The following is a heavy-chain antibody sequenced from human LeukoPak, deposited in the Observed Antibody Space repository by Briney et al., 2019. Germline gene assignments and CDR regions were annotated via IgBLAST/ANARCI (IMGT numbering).Heavy chain of an antibody. J-gene: IGHJ6*03. CDR2: IYSGGST. Sequence: TGGSLILSCAASGFTVSSNYMSWVRQAPGKGLEWVSVIYSGGSTYYADSVKGRFTISRDNSKNTLYLQMNNLRAEDTAVYYCASGSGSYRTPYYYMDVWGKGTTATVSS. D-gene: IGHD3-10*01. CDR1: GFTVSSNY. CDR3: ASGSGSYRTPYYYMDV. V-gene: IGHV3-53*01.